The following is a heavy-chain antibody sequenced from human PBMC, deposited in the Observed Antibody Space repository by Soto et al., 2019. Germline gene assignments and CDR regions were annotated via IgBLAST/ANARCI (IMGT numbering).Heavy chain of an antibody. CDR1: GFTFDDYA. V-gene: IGHV3-9*01. J-gene: IGHJ5*02. D-gene: IGHD1-26*01. CDR2: ISWNSGSI. CDR3: AKDRGREVPYNWFDP. Sequence: EVQLVESGGGLVQPGRSLRLSCAASGFTFDDYAMHWVQQAPGKGLEWVSGISWNSGSIGYADSVKGRFTISRDNAKNSLYLQMNSLRAEDSALYYCAKDRGREVPYNWFDPWGQGTLVTVSS.